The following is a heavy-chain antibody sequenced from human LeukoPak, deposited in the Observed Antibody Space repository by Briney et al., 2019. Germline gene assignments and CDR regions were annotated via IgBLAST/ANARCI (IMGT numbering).Heavy chain of an antibody. CDR1: GFTFSGSA. D-gene: IGHD5-18*01. V-gene: IGHV3-73*01. J-gene: IGHJ4*02. CDR2: IRSKANSYAT. Sequence: GGSLKLSCAASGFTFSGSAMHWVRQASGKGLEWVGRIRSKANSYATAYAASVKGRFTISRDDSKNTAYLQMNSLRAEDTAVYYCARISPDTAMVPIDYWGQGTLVTVSS. CDR3: ARISPDTAMVPIDY.